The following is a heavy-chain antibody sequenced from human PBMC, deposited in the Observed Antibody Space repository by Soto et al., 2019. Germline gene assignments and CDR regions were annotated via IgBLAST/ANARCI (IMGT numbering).Heavy chain of an antibody. Sequence: SETLSLTCTVSGGSISSYYWSWIRQPAGKGLEWIGRIYTSGSTNYNPSLKSRVTMSVDTSKNQFSLKLSSVTAADTAVYYCARDKRDYDIFTGYYLDYWGQGTLVTVSS. CDR2: IYTSGST. CDR1: GGSISSYY. D-gene: IGHD3-9*01. CDR3: ARDKRDYDIFTGYYLDY. J-gene: IGHJ4*02. V-gene: IGHV4-4*07.